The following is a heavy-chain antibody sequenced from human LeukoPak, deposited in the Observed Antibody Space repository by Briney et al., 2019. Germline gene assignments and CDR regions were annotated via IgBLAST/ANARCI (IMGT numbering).Heavy chain of an antibody. V-gene: IGHV4-59*01. Sequence: SETLSLTCTVSGGSISSYYWSWIRQPPGKGLEWIGYIYYSGSTNYNPSLKSRVTISVNTSKNQFSLKLTSVTAADTAVYYCARAHKLNAFDIWGQGTMVTVSS. D-gene: IGHD1-1*01. CDR1: GGSISSYY. CDR2: IYYSGST. J-gene: IGHJ3*02. CDR3: ARAHKLNAFDI.